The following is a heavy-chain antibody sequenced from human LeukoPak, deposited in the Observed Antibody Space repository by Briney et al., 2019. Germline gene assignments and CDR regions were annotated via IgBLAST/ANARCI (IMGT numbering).Heavy chain of an antibody. D-gene: IGHD3-10*01. V-gene: IGHV3-30*02. CDR2: IRYDGSNK. Sequence: GGSLRLSCAASGFTFSTYGMHWVRQAPGKGLEWVAFIRYDGSNKFYADSVKGRFTISRDNSKNTLYLQMNSLRAEDTAVYYCARELWFGEFRDFDYWGQGTLVTVSS. CDR1: GFTFSTYG. CDR3: ARELWFGEFRDFDY. J-gene: IGHJ4*02.